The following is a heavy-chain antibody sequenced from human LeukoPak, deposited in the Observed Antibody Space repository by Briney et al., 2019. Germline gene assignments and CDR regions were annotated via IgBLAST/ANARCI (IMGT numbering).Heavy chain of an antibody. CDR2: IRSKAYGGTT. D-gene: IGHD6-13*01. V-gene: IGHV3-49*04. Sequence: PGGSLRLSCAASGFTFSSYSMNWVRQAPGKGLEWVGFIRSKAYGGTTEYAASVKGRFTISRDDSKSIAYLQMNSLKTEDTAVYYCTRVKYSSSWPQFDYWGQGTLVTVSS. CDR1: GFTFSSYS. CDR3: TRVKYSSSWPQFDY. J-gene: IGHJ4*02.